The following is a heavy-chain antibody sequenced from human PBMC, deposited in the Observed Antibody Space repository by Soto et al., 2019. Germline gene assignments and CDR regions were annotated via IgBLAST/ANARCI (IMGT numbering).Heavy chain of an antibody. CDR3: ARGCGGDCFIDY. CDR1: GVTCCRCG. CDR2: IWYDGSNK. D-gene: IGHD2-21*02. J-gene: IGHJ4*02. V-gene: IGHV3-33*01. Sequence: AWGVRRDSCGAGGVTCCRCGVHLVPQAPGKGLEWVAVIWYDGSNKYYADSVKGRFTISRDNSKNTLYLQMNSLRAEDTAVYYCARGCGGDCFIDYWGQGTLVTVSS.